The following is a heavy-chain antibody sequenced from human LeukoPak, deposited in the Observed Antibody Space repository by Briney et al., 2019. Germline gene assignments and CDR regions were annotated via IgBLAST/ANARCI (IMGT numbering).Heavy chain of an antibody. Sequence: GGSLRLSCAASGFSCSNYAMSWVRQAPGEGLEWVSTISAGDGNTYYADSVQGRFTFSRDNSRNTLYLQMNSLRAEDTAIYYCAKGIYCTSTNCYTPSDHWGQGTLVTVSS. J-gene: IGHJ4*02. V-gene: IGHV3-23*01. D-gene: IGHD2-2*02. CDR3: AKGIYCTSTNCYTPSDH. CDR2: ISAGDGNT. CDR1: GFSCSNYA.